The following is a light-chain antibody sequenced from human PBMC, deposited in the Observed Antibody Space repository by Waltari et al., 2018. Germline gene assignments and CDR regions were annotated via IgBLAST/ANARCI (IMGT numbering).Light chain of an antibody. CDR2: SHS. V-gene: IGLV1-40*01. CDR1: DPNFGTGYD. CDR3: QAYDKSLSSVV. J-gene: IGLJ2*01. Sequence: QSELTQPPSVSGAPGRKVPLSFTGTDPNFGTGYDVQWYQEFPGTAPNPLIHSHSMRPLGVPDRFSGSRSGTSASLTITGLQAEDGADYYCQAYDKSLSSVVFGGGTKVTLL.